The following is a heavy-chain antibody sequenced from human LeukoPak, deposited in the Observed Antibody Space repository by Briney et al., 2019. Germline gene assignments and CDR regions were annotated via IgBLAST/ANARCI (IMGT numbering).Heavy chain of an antibody. CDR3: ARAGIWAAMVFSLIEY. J-gene: IGHJ4*02. V-gene: IGHV3-30*04. Sequence: QTGGSLRLSCVASGFTFSTYTIHWVRQAPGKGLEWVAVISYDGGNEYYADSVKGRFTISRDNSKNTLYLQMNSLRAEDTAVYYCARAGIWAAMVFSLIEYWGQGTLVTVSS. CDR2: ISYDGGNE. D-gene: IGHD5-18*01. CDR1: GFTFSTYT.